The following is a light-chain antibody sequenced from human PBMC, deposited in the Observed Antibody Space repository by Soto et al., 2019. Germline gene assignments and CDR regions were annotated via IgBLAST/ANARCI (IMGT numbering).Light chain of an antibody. CDR1: QSLLHINGYNY. J-gene: IGKJ1*01. CDR3: MQALHTPPA. V-gene: IGKV2-28*01. CDR2: MGS. Sequence: DIVMTQSPLYLPVIAGEPASISCISSQSLLHINGYNYVDWYLQKPGQSPQLLICMGSDRASGVPDRFGGSGSGTDFTLKISRVEAEDVGVYYCMQALHTPPAFGQGTKVEIK.